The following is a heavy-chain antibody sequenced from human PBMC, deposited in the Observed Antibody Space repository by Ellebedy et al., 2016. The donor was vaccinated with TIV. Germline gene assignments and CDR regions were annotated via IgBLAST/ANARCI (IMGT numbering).Heavy chain of an antibody. CDR1: GFTSSTYW. D-gene: IGHD1-1*01. V-gene: IGHV3-7*03. J-gene: IGHJ6*02. CDR3: GRAREPGPFAYYYYGMDV. CDR2: INQDGSEK. Sequence: PGGSLRLSCAASGFTSSTYWMSWVRQAPGKGLEWVANINQDGSEKYYLDTVKGRFDISRDNANKSLHLQMNSLRGDDTAVYYCGRAREPGPFAYYYYGMDVWGQGTTVTVSS.